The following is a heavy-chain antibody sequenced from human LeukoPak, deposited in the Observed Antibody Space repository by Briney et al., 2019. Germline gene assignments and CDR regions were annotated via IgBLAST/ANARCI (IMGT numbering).Heavy chain of an antibody. CDR1: GFSLSAYG. J-gene: IGHJ4*02. D-gene: IGHD6-13*01. CDR3: ARSQGSSLIDY. Sequence: PGGSLRLSCAASGFSLSAYGVHWVRQAPGKGLEWVAVIWYDGTSKDCADSVKGRFTFSRDNSKNTLYLQMNSLTVEDTAVYYCARSQGSSLIDYWGQGTLVTVSS. CDR2: IWYDGTSK. V-gene: IGHV3-33*01.